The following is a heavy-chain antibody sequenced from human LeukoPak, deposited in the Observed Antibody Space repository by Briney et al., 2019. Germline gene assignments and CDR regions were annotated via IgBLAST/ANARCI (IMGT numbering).Heavy chain of an antibody. CDR2: ISSTSSLI. Sequence: GGSLRLSCAASGFTFSSFNMNWVRQAPGKGLEWVSSISSTSSLIWYADSLKGRFTISRDNAKNSLYLQMNSLRAEDTAVYYCARRGRIFGVVIIGYFDYWGQGTLVTVSS. CDR1: GFTFSSFN. J-gene: IGHJ4*02. CDR3: ARRGRIFGVVIIGYFDY. D-gene: IGHD3-3*01. V-gene: IGHV3-21*04.